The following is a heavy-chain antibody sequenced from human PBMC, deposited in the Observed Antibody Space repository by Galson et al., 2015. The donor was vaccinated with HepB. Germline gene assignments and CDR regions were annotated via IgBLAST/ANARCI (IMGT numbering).Heavy chain of an antibody. CDR1: GFTFGDYI. V-gene: IGHV3-49*03. J-gene: IGHJ5*02. Sequence: SLRLSCAASGFTFGDYILSWFRQAPGKGLEWVAFIRIQHYSATTEYAASVKGRFTILRADSKSIAYLQINSLKTEDTAVYYCTRCGRGEPAAFDWFDPWGQGTLVTVSS. D-gene: IGHD2-2*01. CDR2: IRIQHYSATT. CDR3: TRCGRGEPAAFDWFDP.